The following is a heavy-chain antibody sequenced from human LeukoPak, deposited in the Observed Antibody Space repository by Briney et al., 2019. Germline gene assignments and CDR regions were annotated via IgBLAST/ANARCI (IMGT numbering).Heavy chain of an antibody. CDR2: IYYSGST. CDR3: ARASGGGGGSYYNWFDP. CDR1: GGSVSSGSYY. D-gene: IGHD1-26*01. V-gene: IGHV4-61*01. J-gene: IGHJ5*02. Sequence: ASETLSLTCTVSGGSVSSGSYYWRWIRQPPGKGLEWIGYIYYSGSTNYNPSLKSRVTISVDTSKNQFSLKLSPVTAADTAVYYCARASGGGGGSYYNWFDPWGQGTLVTVSS.